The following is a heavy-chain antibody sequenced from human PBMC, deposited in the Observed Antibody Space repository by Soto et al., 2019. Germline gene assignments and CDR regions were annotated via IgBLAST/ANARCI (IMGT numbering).Heavy chain of an antibody. CDR3: ARGEYYYKW. V-gene: IGHV1-18*01. J-gene: IGHJ4*02. CDR1: GYTFTTYG. D-gene: IGHD3-10*01. CDR2: INTDNGNP. Sequence: QVHLVQSGTEVKKPGASVRVSCKTSGYTFTTYGISWVRQAPGQGLEWMGWINTDNGNPKYAQRLQGRVTMTTDTATSTVYMELSSLTPDDTAVYYCARGEYYYKWWGQGTLVTVSS.